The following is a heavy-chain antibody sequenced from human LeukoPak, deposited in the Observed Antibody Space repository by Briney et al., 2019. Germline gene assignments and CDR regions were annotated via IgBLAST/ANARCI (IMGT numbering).Heavy chain of an antibody. Sequence: GGSLRLSCAASGFTFNNAWMSWVRQAPGKGLEWVGHIKTKTDGGTIDYAAPVKGRFTISRDDSQNMLYLQMDSLKTEDTAVYYCTTVGVYWGQGTLVTVSS. CDR2: IKTKTDGGTI. J-gene: IGHJ4*02. V-gene: IGHV3-15*01. CDR3: TTVGVY. D-gene: IGHD3-10*01. CDR1: GFTFNNAW.